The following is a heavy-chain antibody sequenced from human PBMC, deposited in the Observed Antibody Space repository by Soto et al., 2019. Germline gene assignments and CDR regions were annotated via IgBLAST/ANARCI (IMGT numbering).Heavy chain of an antibody. J-gene: IGHJ4*02. V-gene: IGHV3-48*01. Sequence: EMQLVESEKTLVQPGGSLRLSCAASGFTFSDYNMNWVRQAPGKGLEWVSSISRSSDTIYYADSVKGRFTISRDNAKNSLYLQMHSLRAEDTAVYYCARASGYSGYVASLTDLDYWGQGTLVTVSS. CDR1: GFTFSDYN. CDR2: ISRSSDTI. CDR3: ARASGYSGYVASLTDLDY. D-gene: IGHD5-12*01.